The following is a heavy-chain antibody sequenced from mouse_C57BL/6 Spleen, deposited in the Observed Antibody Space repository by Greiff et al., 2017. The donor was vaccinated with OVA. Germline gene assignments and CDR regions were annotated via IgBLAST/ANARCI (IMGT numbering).Heavy chain of an antibody. CDR1: GFSLTSYA. CDR2: IWTGGGT. Sequence: VHLVESGPGLVAPSQSLSITCTVSGFSLTSYAISWVRQPPGKGLEWLGVIWTGGGTNYNSALKSRLSISKDNSKSQVFLKMNSLQTDDTARYYCARNGYDRGGYYAMDYWGQGTSVTVSS. D-gene: IGHD2-2*01. V-gene: IGHV2-9-1*01. CDR3: ARNGYDRGGYYAMDY. J-gene: IGHJ4*01.